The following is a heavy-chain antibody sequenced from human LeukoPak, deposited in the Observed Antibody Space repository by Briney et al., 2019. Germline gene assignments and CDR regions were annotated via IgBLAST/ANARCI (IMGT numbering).Heavy chain of an antibody. Sequence: SETLSLTCSVSGDSISSSSYYWGWIRQPPGKGLEWIGSIYYIGNTYYNLSLKSRVTMSVDTSWNHFSLKLGSVTAADTAVYYCARSPYYYGSGSYFDYWGQGTLVTVSS. CDR3: ARSPYYYGSGSYFDY. D-gene: IGHD3-10*01. CDR2: IYYIGNT. V-gene: IGHV4-39*02. J-gene: IGHJ4*02. CDR1: GDSISSSSYY.